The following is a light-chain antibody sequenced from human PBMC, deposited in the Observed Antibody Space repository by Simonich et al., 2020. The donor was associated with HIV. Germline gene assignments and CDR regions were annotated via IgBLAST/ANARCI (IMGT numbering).Light chain of an antibody. CDR1: QSVLYSSNNRNY. CDR3: QQYYSTSYT. CDR2: CTS. Sequence: DIVMTQSPDSLAVSLGERATINCKSSQSVLYSSNNRNYLAWYKQKPGQPPKLLIYCTSTLESGVPDRFSGSGSGTDFTLTISSLQAEDVAVYYCQQYYSTSYTFGQGTKLEIK. J-gene: IGKJ2*01. V-gene: IGKV4-1*01.